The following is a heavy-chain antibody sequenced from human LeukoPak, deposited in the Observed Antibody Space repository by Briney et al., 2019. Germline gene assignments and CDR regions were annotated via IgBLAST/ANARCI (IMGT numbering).Heavy chain of an antibody. D-gene: IGHD3-9*01. CDR1: GFTFSSYG. V-gene: IGHV3-30*18. J-gene: IGHJ6*04. CDR2: ISYDGSNK. CDR3: AKDLDTGYKYYYYGMDV. Sequence: GRSLRLSCAAPGFTFSSYGVHWVRQAPGKGLEWVAVISYDGSNKYYADSVKGRFTISRDNSKNTLYLQMNSLRAEDTAVYYCAKDLDTGYKYYYYGMDVWGKGTTVTVSS.